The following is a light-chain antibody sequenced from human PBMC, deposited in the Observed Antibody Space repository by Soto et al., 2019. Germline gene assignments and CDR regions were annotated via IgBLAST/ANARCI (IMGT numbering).Light chain of an antibody. J-gene: IGKJ1*01. Sequence: DIQMTQSPPTLSASVGDRVTITCRASQSVYSWLAWFQQKPGKAPKLLIYKASTLQSGVPSRFSGSGYGTEFTLTISGLQPDDFATYYCLQYDTFRTFGQGTKVE. CDR1: QSVYSW. CDR2: KAS. CDR3: LQYDTFRT. V-gene: IGKV1-5*03.